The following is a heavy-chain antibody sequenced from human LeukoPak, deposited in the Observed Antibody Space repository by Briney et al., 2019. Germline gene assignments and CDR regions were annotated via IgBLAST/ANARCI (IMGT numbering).Heavy chain of an antibody. J-gene: IGHJ4*02. CDR3: ARERAYCGGDCWYFDY. Sequence: GGSLRLSCAASGFTFSSYSMNWVRQAPGKGLEWVSSISSSSSYIYYADSVKGRFTISRDNAKNSLYLQMNSLRAEDTAVYYCARERAYCGGDCWYFDYWGQGTLVTVSS. D-gene: IGHD2-21*02. CDR1: GFTFSSYS. V-gene: IGHV3-21*01. CDR2: ISSSSSYI.